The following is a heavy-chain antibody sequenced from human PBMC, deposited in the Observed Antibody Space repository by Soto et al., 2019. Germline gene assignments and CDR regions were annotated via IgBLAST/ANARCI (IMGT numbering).Heavy chain of an antibody. CDR2: ISYDGNRK. D-gene: IGHD3-22*01. J-gene: IGHJ4*02. CDR1: GFTFTSSG. Sequence: GGSLRLSCAASGFTFTSSGMQWVRRVPGKGLEWMSFISYDGNRKFYADSVKGRFTISRDSSRNTLYLQMNSLRPEDTAVYFCGKRYFSYDSSGFSVDYWGQGTPVTVSS. CDR3: GKRYFSYDSSGFSVDY. V-gene: IGHV3-30*02.